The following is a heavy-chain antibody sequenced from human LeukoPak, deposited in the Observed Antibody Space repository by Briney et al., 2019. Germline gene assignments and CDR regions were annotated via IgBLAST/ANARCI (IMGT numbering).Heavy chain of an antibody. CDR2: ISGSGGST. J-gene: IGHJ6*02. CDR3: AKGYYYDSSGYPLYYGMDV. D-gene: IGHD3-22*01. CDR1: GFTFSSYA. V-gene: IGHV3-23*01. Sequence: GGSLRLSCAASGFTFSSYAMTWVRQAPGKGLEWVSAISGSGGSTYYADSVKGRFTISRDNSKNTLYLQMNSLRAEDTAVYSCAKGYYYDSSGYPLYYGMDVWGQGTTVTVSS.